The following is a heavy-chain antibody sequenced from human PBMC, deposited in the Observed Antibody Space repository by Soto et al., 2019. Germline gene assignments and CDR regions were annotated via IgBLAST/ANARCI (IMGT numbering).Heavy chain of an antibody. CDR2: ISYDGSNK. J-gene: IGHJ6*02. V-gene: IGHV3-30*18. Sequence: GGSLRLSCAASGFTFSSYGMHWVRQAPGKGLEWVAVISYDGSNKYYADSVKGRFTISRDNSKNTLYLQMNSLRAEDTAVYYCAKDRVAVAGPNYYYYGMDVWGQGTTVTV. CDR1: GFTFSSYG. CDR3: AKDRVAVAGPNYYYYGMDV. D-gene: IGHD6-19*01.